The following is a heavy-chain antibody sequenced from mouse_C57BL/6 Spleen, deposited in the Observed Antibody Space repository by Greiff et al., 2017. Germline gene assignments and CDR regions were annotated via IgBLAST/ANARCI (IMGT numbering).Heavy chain of an antibody. V-gene: IGHV1-80*01. Sequence: QVHVKQSGAELVKPGASVKISCKASGYAFSSYWMNWVKQRPGKGLEWIGQIYPGDGDTNYNGKFKGQATLTADKSSSTAYMQLSSLTSEDSAVYFWASQGGSYYDYDDFGYWGQGTTLTVSS. D-gene: IGHD2-4*01. CDR3: ASQGGSYYDYDDFGY. CDR1: GYAFSSYW. J-gene: IGHJ2*01. CDR2: IYPGDGDT.